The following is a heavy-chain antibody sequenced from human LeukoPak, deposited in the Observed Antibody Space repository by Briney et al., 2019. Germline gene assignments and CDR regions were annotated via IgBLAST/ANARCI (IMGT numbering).Heavy chain of an antibody. Sequence: GGSLRLSCAASGFTFSDYWMHWVRQAPGEGLVWVSRINSDATRPSYADSVKGRFTISRDNAKNTLYLQMNSLRADDTALYYCARETRETGRGYHQTDAFDIRGQGTMVSVSS. J-gene: IGHJ3*02. CDR3: ARETRETGRGYHQTDAFDI. CDR2: INSDATRP. D-gene: IGHD3-22*01. CDR1: GFTFSDYW. V-gene: IGHV3-74*01.